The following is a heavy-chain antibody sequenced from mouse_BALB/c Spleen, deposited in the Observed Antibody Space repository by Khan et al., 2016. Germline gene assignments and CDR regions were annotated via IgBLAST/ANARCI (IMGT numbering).Heavy chain of an antibody. CDR3: AGPFTTGFAY. V-gene: IGHV4-1*02. J-gene: IGHJ3*01. CDR2: INPDSSTL. Sequence: VKRSEPGGGLVQPGGSLKLSCAASGIDFSRYWMSWDRQAPGKGLEWIGKINPDSSTLNYMPSLKDKFIISRDNAKDTLYLQMSIARAEDTALYFCAGPFTTGFAYWGQATLVTVSA. CDR1: GIDFSRYW. D-gene: IGHD1-1*01.